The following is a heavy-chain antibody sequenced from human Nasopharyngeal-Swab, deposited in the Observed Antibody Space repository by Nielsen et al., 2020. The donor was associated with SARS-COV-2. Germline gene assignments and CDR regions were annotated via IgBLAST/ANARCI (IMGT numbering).Heavy chain of an antibody. Sequence: GGSLRLSCAASGITSSSSSMHWVRQAPGKGLEWVSSISSSSSYIYYADSVKGRFTISRDNAKNSLYLQMNSLRAEDTAVYYCVRETERQGKYYFDYWGQGILATVSS. J-gene: IGHJ4*02. V-gene: IGHV3-21*01. CDR3: VRETERQGKYYFDY. CDR1: GITSSSSS. D-gene: IGHD1-1*01. CDR2: ISSSSSYI.